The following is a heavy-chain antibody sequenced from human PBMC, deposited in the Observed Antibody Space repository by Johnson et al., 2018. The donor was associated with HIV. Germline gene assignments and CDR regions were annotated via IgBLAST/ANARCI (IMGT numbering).Heavy chain of an antibody. V-gene: IGHV3-30*14. Sequence: QVQLVESGGGVVQPGRSLRLSCAASGFTFSSYAIHWVRKAPGKGLEWVAIISYDGSNKYYADSVKGRFTISRDHSKNTLYLQMHSLRAEDTAVYYCARDWGVTWIQLWFYSPPNDAFDIWGQGTMVTVSS. D-gene: IGHD5-18*01. CDR1: GFTFSSYA. CDR3: ARDWGVTWIQLWFYSPPNDAFDI. CDR2: ISYDGSNK. J-gene: IGHJ3*02.